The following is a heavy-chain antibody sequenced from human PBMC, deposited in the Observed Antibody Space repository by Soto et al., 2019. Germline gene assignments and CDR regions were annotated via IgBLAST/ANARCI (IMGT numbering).Heavy chain of an antibody. J-gene: IGHJ6*02. CDR3: ARYGATVTTNYHYAMDV. V-gene: IGHV3-48*03. CDR1: GFTFSTYH. Sequence: EVQLVESGGGLVQPGGSLILSCAASGFTFSTYHMNWVRQAPGKGLEWVSYIHSGGSRIYYADSVKGRFTISRDNAKNTLYLQMNSLRDEDTAVYYCARYGATVTTNYHYAMDVWGQGTTVTVSS. D-gene: IGHD4-17*01. CDR2: IHSGGSRI.